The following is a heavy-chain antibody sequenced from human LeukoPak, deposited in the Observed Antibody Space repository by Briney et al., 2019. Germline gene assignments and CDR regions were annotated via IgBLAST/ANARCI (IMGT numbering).Heavy chain of an antibody. J-gene: IGHJ4*02. CDR2: ISGTGGTT. CDR3: AKGRGTTVTAAANY. V-gene: IGHV3-23*01. D-gene: IGHD4-17*01. Sequence: GGSLRLSCAASGFTFSAYSMNWVRQAPGKGLEWVSTISGTGGTTYYADSVKGRFTISRDNSKNTLFLQFNSLRADDTAVYYCAKGRGTTVTAAANYWGQGTLVTVSS. CDR1: GFTFSAYS.